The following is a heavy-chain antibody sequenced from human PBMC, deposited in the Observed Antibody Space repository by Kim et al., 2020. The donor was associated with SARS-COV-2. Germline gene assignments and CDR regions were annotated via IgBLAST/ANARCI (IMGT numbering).Heavy chain of an antibody. V-gene: IGHV3-33*01. CDR3: AREVVLKLDY. CDR2: IWYDGSNK. Sequence: GGSLRLSCAASGFTFSSYGMHWVRQAPGKGLEWVAVIWYDGSNKYYADSVKGRFTISRDNSKNTLYLQMNSLRAEDTAVYYCAREVVLKLDYWGEGTLGTVSS. D-gene: IGHD3-16*02. CDR1: GFTFSSYG. J-gene: IGHJ4*02.